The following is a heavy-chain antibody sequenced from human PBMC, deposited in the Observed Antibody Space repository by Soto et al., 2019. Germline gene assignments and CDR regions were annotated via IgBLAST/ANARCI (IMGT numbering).Heavy chain of an antibody. Sequence: GGSLRLSCAASGFTFSSYSMNWVRQAPGKGLEWVSSISSSSSYIYYADSVKGRFTISRDNAKNSLYLQMNSLRAEDTAVYYCARDPSGFYDYVRLGAFDIWGQGTMVTVSS. CDR2: ISSSSSYI. J-gene: IGHJ3*02. D-gene: IGHD3-16*01. V-gene: IGHV3-21*01. CDR1: GFTFSSYS. CDR3: ARDPSGFYDYVRLGAFDI.